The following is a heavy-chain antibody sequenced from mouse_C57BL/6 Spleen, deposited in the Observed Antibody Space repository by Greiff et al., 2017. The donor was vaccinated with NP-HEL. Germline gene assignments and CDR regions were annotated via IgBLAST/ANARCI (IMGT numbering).Heavy chain of an antibody. V-gene: IGHV5-17*01. CDR3: ARTPMGSSYYAMDY. J-gene: IGHJ4*01. Sequence: EVQVVESGGGLVKPGGSLKLSCAASGFTFSDYGMHWVRQAPEKGLEWVAYISSGSSTIYYADTVKGRFTISRDNAKNTLFLQMTSLRSEDTAMYYCARTPMGSSYYAMDYWGQGTSVTVSS. D-gene: IGHD1-1*01. CDR2: ISSGSSTI. CDR1: GFTFSDYG.